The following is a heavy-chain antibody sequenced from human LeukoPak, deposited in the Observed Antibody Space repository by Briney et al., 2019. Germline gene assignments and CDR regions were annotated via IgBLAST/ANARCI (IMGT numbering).Heavy chain of an antibody. D-gene: IGHD3-10*01. CDR3: ARHGAMVRGVIAARFDY. Sequence: PSETLSLTCTVSGGSINSYYWSWIRQPPGKGLEWIGYIYTSGSTNYNPSLKSRVTISVDTSKNQFSLKLSSVTAADTAVYYCARHGAMVRGVIAARFDYWGQGTLVTVSS. CDR1: GGSINSYY. J-gene: IGHJ4*02. V-gene: IGHV4-4*09. CDR2: IYTSGST.